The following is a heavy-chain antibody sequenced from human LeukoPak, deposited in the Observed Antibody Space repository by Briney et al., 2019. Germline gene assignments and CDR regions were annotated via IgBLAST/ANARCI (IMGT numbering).Heavy chain of an antibody. Sequence: SETLSLTCTVSGGSISIYYWSWIRQPPGKGLEWIGYIYNSGNTDYNPSFKSRVTISEDTPKNQFSLKLSSVTAADTAVYYCARDNWSFDYWGQGTLVTVSS. CDR2: IYNSGNT. CDR3: ARDNWSFDY. D-gene: IGHD1-20*01. V-gene: IGHV4-59*01. J-gene: IGHJ4*02. CDR1: GGSISIYY.